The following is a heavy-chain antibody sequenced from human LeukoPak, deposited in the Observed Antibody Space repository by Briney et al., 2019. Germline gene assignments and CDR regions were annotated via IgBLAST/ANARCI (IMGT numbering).Heavy chain of an antibody. V-gene: IGHV3-7*01. CDR2: IGQDGSVK. D-gene: IGHD2-15*01. Sequence: GGSLRLSCAASGFRFTRYWMTWVRQAPGKGLEWVGNIGQDGSVKNYADSVKGRFTISRDNAKNSVFLQMNSLRAEDTAFYYCGNQCSGGICPENWGRGTLVTVSS. CDR3: GNQCSGGICPEN. CDR1: GFRFTRYW. J-gene: IGHJ4*02.